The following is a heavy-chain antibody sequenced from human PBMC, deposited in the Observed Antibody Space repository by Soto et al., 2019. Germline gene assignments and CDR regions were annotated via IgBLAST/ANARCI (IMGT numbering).Heavy chain of an antibody. Sequence: SETLSLTCTVSGGSISSYYWSWIRQPPGKGLEWIGYIYYSGSTNYNPSLKSRVTISVDTSKNQFSLKLSSVTAADTAVYYCARVVGGWWDAELDPWGQGTLVTVSS. CDR3: ARVVGGWWDAELDP. D-gene: IGHD6-19*01. CDR2: IYYSGST. CDR1: GGSISSYY. V-gene: IGHV4-59*01. J-gene: IGHJ5*02.